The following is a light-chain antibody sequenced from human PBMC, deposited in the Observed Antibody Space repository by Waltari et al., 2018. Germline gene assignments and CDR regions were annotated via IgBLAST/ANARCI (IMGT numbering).Light chain of an antibody. CDR2: AAS. J-gene: IGKJ2*01. CDR3: QQYYSYPLT. Sequence: AIRITQSPSSLSASTGDRVTITCRASQGISIYLAWYQQKPGKAPKLLIYAASTLQSGVPSRFSGSGSGTDFTLTISCLQSEDFATYYCQQYYSYPLTFGQGTKLEIK. V-gene: IGKV1-8*01. CDR1: QGISIY.